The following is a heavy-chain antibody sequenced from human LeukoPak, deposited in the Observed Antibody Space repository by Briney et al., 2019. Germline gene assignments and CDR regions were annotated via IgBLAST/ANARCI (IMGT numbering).Heavy chain of an antibody. J-gene: IGHJ4*02. Sequence: SETLSLTCTISGGSISSYYWSWIRQPPGKGLEWIGYIYYSGSTNYNPSLKSRVTISVDTSKNQFSLKLSSVTAADTAVYYCAGVHSWYLDYWGQGTLVTVSS. CDR2: IYYSGST. V-gene: IGHV4-59*01. CDR1: GGSISSYY. D-gene: IGHD6-13*01. CDR3: AGVHSWYLDY.